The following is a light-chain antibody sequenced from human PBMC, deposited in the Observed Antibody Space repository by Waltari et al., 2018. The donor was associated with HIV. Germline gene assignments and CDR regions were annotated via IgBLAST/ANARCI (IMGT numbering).Light chain of an antibody. CDR3: HVWDSNTEI. V-gene: IGLV3-9*01. Sequence: SYEVTQPLSVSVALGQTATINCAGTNIGTKNVHWYRQKPGQAPVLVIYRDANRPSGVPERFSGSNSGNTATLTISRAQVGDEADYYCHVWDSNTEIFGTGTKVTVL. J-gene: IGLJ1*01. CDR2: RDA. CDR1: NIGTKN.